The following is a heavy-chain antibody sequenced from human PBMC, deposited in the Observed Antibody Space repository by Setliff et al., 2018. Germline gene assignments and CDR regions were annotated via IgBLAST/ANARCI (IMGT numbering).Heavy chain of an antibody. V-gene: IGHV1-69*13. J-gene: IGHJ4*02. D-gene: IGHD6-19*01. CDR2: IIPMFGTT. Sequence: ASVKVSCKASGGTFSTYAIDWVRQALGQGLEWMGGIIPMFGTTNYARKFQGRVTITADESTITAYMELSSLRSEDTAVYYCARGSVEYSRGWYYFDYWAQGTLVTVSS. CDR1: GGTFSTYA. CDR3: ARGSVEYSRGWYYFDY.